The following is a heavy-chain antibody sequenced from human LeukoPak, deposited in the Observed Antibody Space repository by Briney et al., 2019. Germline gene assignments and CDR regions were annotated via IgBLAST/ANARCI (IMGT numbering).Heavy chain of an antibody. J-gene: IGHJ5*02. D-gene: IGHD6-19*01. CDR1: GGTFSSYA. V-gene: IGHV1-69*01. Sequence: SVKVSCTASGGTFSSYAISWVRQAPGQGLEWMGGIIPIFGTANYAQKFQGRVTITADESTSTAYMELSSLRSEDTAVYYCARGSSGWYNWFDPWGQGTLVTVSS. CDR3: ARGSSGWYNWFDP. CDR2: IIPIFGTA.